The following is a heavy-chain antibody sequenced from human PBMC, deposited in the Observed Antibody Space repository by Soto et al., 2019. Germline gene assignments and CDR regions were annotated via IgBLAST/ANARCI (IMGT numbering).Heavy chain of an antibody. CDR3: ARDHRKNVVVVPAAHFYYYMDV. D-gene: IGHD2-2*01. CDR2: INAYNGNT. J-gene: IGHJ6*03. CDR1: GYTFTSYG. Sequence: ASVKVSCKASGYTFTSYGISWVRQAPGQGLEWMGWINAYNGNTNYVQNLQGRVIMTIDTSTSTVYMELRSLTSDDTAVYFCARDHRKNVVVVPAAHFYYYMDVWGKGTTVTVSS. V-gene: IGHV1-18*01.